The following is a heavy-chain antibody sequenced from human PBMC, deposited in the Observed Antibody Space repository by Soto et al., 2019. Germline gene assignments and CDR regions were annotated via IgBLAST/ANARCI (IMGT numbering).Heavy chain of an antibody. V-gene: IGHV3-21*01. J-gene: IGHJ4*02. CDR3: VRDSEDLTSNFDY. CDR1: GFTYSRYS. Sequence: EVPLVESGGGLVRPGGSLRLSCAASGFTYSRYSMNWVRQAPGKGLEWVSSISSTTNYIYYADSMKGRFTVSRDNAKNSVYLDMNSLSAEDTAVYYCVRDSEDLTSNFDYWGQGTLVTVSS. CDR2: ISSTTNYI.